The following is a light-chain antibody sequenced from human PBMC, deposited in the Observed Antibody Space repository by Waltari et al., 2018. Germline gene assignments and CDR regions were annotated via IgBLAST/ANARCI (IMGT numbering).Light chain of an antibody. V-gene: IGKV3-15*01. Sequence: EIVLKQSPATLSVSPGEGATLSCRASQSVTSNLAWYQQKPGQAPRLLIHGASTRATGVPARFSGSGYGTEFTLTISRLQSEDFAVYYCQQHNNWPLTFGGGTKVEIK. CDR1: QSVTSN. J-gene: IGKJ4*01. CDR3: QQHNNWPLT. CDR2: GAS.